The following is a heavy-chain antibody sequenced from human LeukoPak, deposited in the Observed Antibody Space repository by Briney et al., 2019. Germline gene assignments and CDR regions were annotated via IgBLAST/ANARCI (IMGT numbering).Heavy chain of an antibody. Sequence: GRSLTLSCAASGFTFDDYGMSWVRQAPGKGLEWVSGINWNGGSTGYADSVKGRFTISRDNAKNSLYLQMNSLRAEDTALYHCARGGSSWYYYYMDVWGKGTTVTVSS. J-gene: IGHJ6*03. CDR2: INWNGGST. CDR1: GFTFDDYG. CDR3: ARGGSSWYYYYMDV. D-gene: IGHD6-13*01. V-gene: IGHV3-20*01.